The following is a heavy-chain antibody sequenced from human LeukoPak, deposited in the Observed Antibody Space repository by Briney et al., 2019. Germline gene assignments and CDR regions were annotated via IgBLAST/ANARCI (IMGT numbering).Heavy chain of an antibody. D-gene: IGHD2-15*01. CDR2: INHSGST. CDR3: ARGRVRGYCSGGSCYSSAFDY. J-gene: IGHJ4*02. CDR1: GGSFSGYY. Sequence: PSETLSLTCAVYGGSFSGYYWSWIRQPPGKGLEWIGEINHSGSTNYSPSLKSRVTISVDTSKNQFSLKLSSVTAADTAVYYCARGRVRGYCSGGSCYSSAFDYWGQGTLVTVSS. V-gene: IGHV4-34*01.